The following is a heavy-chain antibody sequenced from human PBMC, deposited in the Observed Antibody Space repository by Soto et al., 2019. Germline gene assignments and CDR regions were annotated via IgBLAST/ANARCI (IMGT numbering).Heavy chain of an antibody. CDR1: GFTFSSYA. CDR3: ARDPAVDYYYGMDV. D-gene: IGHD6-19*01. CDR2: ISYDGSNK. Sequence: QVHLVESGGGVVQPGRSLRLSCAASGFTFSSYAMHWVRQAPGKGLEWVAIISYDGSNKYYADSVKGRFTISRDNSKNTLYLQMNSLRAEDTAVYYCARDPAVDYYYGMDVWGQGTTVTVSS. J-gene: IGHJ6*02. V-gene: IGHV3-30-3*01.